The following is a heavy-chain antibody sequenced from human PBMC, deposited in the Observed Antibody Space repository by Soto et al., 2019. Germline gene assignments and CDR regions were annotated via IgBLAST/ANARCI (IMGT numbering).Heavy chain of an antibody. CDR3: ARDYSLYSSSSLYYYYGMDV. V-gene: IGHV3-33*01. CDR1: GFTFSSYG. D-gene: IGHD6-6*01. J-gene: IGHJ6*02. CDR2: IWYDGSNK. Sequence: GGSLRLSCAASGFTFSSYGMHWVRQAPGKGLEWVAVIWYDGSNKYYADSVKGRFTISRDNSKNTLYLQMNSLRAEDTAVYYCARDYSLYSSSSLYYYYGMDVWGQGTTVTVS.